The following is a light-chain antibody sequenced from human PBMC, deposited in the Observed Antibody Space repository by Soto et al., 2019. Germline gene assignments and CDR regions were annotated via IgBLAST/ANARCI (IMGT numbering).Light chain of an antibody. CDR3: QQYNNWPRT. V-gene: IGKV3-15*01. CDR2: GAS. Sequence: EIVVTQSPATLSVSPGERATLSCRASQSVNTNFAWYQQKPGQAPRLLIYGASTRATGIPARFSGSGSGTEFTLTISSLQSEDFAVYYCQQYNNWPRTFGQGTKVDI. CDR1: QSVNTN. J-gene: IGKJ1*01.